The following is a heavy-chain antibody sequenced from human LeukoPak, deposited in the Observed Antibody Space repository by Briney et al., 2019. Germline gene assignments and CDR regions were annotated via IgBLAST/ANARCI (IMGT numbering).Heavy chain of an antibody. CDR1: GGSISTYY. Sequence: SETLSLTCTVSGGSISTYYWSWIRQPPGKGLEWIGYIYYSGSTNYNPSLKSRVTISVDTSKNQFSLKLSSVTAADTAVYYCARAAPAAAGYDYWGQGTLVTVSS. CDR2: IYYSGST. V-gene: IGHV4-59*01. J-gene: IGHJ4*02. D-gene: IGHD6-13*01. CDR3: ARAAPAAAGYDY.